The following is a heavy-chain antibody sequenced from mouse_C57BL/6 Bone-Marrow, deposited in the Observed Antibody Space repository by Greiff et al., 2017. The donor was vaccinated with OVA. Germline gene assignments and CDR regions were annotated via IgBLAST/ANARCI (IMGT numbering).Heavy chain of an antibody. CDR1: GYTFTSYS. D-gene: IGHD4-1*01. Sequence: VHLVESGAELARPGASVTMSCKASGYTFTSYSMHWVKQRPGQGLEWIGYINPSSGYTKYTQKFKDKATMTADKSSSTAYMQLSSLTSDDAAVYYGARSGTNWGQGTTLTVSS. J-gene: IGHJ2*01. CDR3: ARSGTN. V-gene: IGHV1-4*01. CDR2: INPSSGYT.